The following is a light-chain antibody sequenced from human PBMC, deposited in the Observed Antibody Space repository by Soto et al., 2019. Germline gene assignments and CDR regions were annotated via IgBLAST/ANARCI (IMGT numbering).Light chain of an antibody. J-gene: IGKJ5*01. CDR3: QQYNTYPLT. V-gene: IGKV1-5*03. CDR1: QSVISL. Sequence: DIQMTQSPSTLSASVGDRVTIACRASQSVISLLAWYQQKPGRAPTLLIYKASTLESGVPSRFSGSGSGTEFTLTISSLQPDEFATYYCQQYNTYPLTFGQGTRLEMK. CDR2: KAS.